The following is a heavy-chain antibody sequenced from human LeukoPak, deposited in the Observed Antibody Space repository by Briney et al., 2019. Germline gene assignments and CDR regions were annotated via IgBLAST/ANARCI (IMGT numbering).Heavy chain of an antibody. J-gene: IGHJ4*02. D-gene: IGHD3-9*01. Sequence: GGSLRLSCAASGFTFDDYAMHWVRQAPGKGLEWVSGISWNSGSIGYADSVKGRFTISRDNAKNSLYLQMYSLRAEDTALYYCAKDPRDILTGYFDYWGQGTLVTVSS. CDR3: AKDPRDILTGYFDY. CDR1: GFTFDDYA. CDR2: ISWNSGSI. V-gene: IGHV3-9*01.